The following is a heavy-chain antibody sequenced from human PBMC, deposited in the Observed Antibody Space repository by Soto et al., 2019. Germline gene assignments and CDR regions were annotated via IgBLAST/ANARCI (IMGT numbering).Heavy chain of an antibody. D-gene: IGHD6-13*01. CDR3: AHAPRYSSSWTPNWFDP. CDR2: IYWNDDK. V-gene: IGHV2-5*01. J-gene: IGHJ5*02. CDR1: GFSLNNARLG. Sequence: SGPTLVNPTETLTLTCTVSGFSLNNARLGVSWIRQPPGKALEWLALIYWNDDKRYSPSLKSRLTITKDTSKNQVVLTMTNMDPVDTATYYCAHAPRYSSSWTPNWFDPWGQGTLVTVSS.